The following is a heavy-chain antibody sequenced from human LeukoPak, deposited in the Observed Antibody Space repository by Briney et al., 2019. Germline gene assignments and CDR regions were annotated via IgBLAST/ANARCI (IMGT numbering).Heavy chain of an antibody. CDR3: ASGSVVTALDQ. CDR1: GGSLTTYY. Sequence: PSETLSLTCAVSGGSLTTYYWTWIRQPPGQALQWIGYIYYTGNTKYNPSLESRVTMSIDTSKNEFSLKIYSVNAADTAVYFCASGSVVTALDQWGQGTLVAVSS. V-gene: IGHV4-59*01. J-gene: IGHJ4*02. D-gene: IGHD2-21*02. CDR2: IYYTGNT.